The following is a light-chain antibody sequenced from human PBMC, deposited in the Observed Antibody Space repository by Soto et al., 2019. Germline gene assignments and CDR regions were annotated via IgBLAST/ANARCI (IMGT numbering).Light chain of an antibody. CDR3: QQCKHWPRMLS. V-gene: IGKV3-15*01. CDR1: QSLTTS. Sequence: EIILTQSPATLYVSPGERATLSCSVSQSLTTSLAGNQQRPCQSPRLLIYDTSTRATDIPARFSGSGSGTEVTLTLASLQPEDFVVYDCQQCKHWPRMLSCGGGT. J-gene: IGKJ4*01. CDR2: DTS.